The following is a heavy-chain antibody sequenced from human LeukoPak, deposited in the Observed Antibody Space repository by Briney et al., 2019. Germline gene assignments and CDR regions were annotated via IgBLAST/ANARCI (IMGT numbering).Heavy chain of an antibody. Sequence: PGGSLRLSCAASGFTFSSYGMHWVRQAPGKGLEWVAFIRYDGSNKYYADSVKGRFTISRDNSKNTLYLQMNSLRAEDTAVYYCAKIYDFWSGSIAYYYYMDVWGKGTTVTVSS. CDR3: AKIYDFWSGSIAYYYYMDV. J-gene: IGHJ6*03. V-gene: IGHV3-30*02. CDR1: GFTFSSYG. CDR2: IRYDGSNK. D-gene: IGHD3-3*01.